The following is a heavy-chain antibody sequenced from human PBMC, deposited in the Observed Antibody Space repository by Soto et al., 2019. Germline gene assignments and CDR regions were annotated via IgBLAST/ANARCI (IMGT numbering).Heavy chain of an antibody. D-gene: IGHD2-15*01. J-gene: IGHJ3*01. CDR3: ARARWYDAFDV. CDR1: GFFISSGNY. Sequence: XETLSLTCSVAGFFISSGNYWGWIRKPPGKGLEWIGSIFHGGNTYYNPSLKGRVTISVDMSKNQFSLKLNSVTAADTAVYYCARARWYDAFDVWGQGTVVTVSS. V-gene: IGHV4-38-2*02. CDR2: IFHGGNT.